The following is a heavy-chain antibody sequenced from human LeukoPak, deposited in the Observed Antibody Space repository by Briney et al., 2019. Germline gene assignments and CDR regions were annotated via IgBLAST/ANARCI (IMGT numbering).Heavy chain of an antibody. J-gene: IGHJ4*02. V-gene: IGHV3-30*03. CDR1: GFTLSSYG. CDR2: ISYDGSNK. Sequence: PGRSLRLSCAASGFTLSSYGMHWVRQAPGKGREWVADISYDGSNKYYADSVKGRFTISRDNSKNTLYLQMNSLRAEDSAGYYCATEYDPLYWGQGTLVTVSS. D-gene: IGHD3-3*01. CDR3: ATEYDPLY.